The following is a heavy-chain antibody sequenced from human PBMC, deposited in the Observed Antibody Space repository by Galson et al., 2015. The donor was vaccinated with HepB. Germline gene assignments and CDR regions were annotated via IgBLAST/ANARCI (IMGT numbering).Heavy chain of an antibody. Sequence: SVKVSCKASGGTFSNYDISWVRQAPGQGLEWMGGLIPIFGTANYAQKFQGRVTITADESTSTAYMELSSLGSEDTAVYYCARDGADGSSGYYGGVFDDWGQGTLVTVSS. D-gene: IGHD3-22*01. V-gene: IGHV1-69*13. J-gene: IGHJ4*02. CDR2: LIPIFGTA. CDR1: GGTFSNYD. CDR3: ARDGADGSSGYYGGVFDD.